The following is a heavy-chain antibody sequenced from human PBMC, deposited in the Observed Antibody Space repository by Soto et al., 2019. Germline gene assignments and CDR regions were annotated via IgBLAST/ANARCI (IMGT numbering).Heavy chain of an antibody. D-gene: IGHD2-15*01. J-gene: IGHJ6*02. CDR1: GGTFSSYA. Sequence: QVQLVQSGAEVKKPGSSVKVSCKASGGTFSSYAISWVRQAPGQGLEWMGGIIPIFGTANYAQKFQGRVTITADKSTSTAYMELSSLRSEDTAVHYCAREDIVVVVATHAGGMDVWGQGTTVTVSS. CDR3: AREDIVVVVATHAGGMDV. CDR2: IIPIFGTA. V-gene: IGHV1-69*06.